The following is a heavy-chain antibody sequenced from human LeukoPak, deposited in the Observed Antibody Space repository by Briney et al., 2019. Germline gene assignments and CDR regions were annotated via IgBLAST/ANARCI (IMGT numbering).Heavy chain of an antibody. V-gene: IGHV4-59*08. CDR3: ARLGSRIEQEANWFDP. CDR1: GGSISSYY. Sequence: PSETLSLTCTVSGGSISSYYWSWIRQPPGKGLEWIGYIYYSGSTNYNPSLKSRVTISVDTSKNQSSLKLSSVTAADTAVYYCARLGSRIEQEANWFDPWGQGTLVTVSS. CDR2: IYYSGST. J-gene: IGHJ5*02. D-gene: IGHD1/OR15-1a*01.